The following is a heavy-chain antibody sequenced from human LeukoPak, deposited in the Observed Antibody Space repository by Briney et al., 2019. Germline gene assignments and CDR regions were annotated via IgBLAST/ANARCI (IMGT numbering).Heavy chain of an antibody. V-gene: IGHV3-23*01. J-gene: IGHJ4*02. Sequence: LPGGSLRLSCAASGFTFSRYAMSWIRQGPGKGLERVCGISISGESPYYENSVEGRFTISRDNSKNMLYLEINRLRAEDTALYYCAKKSRDGYNPFDYLGQGTLVTVSS. CDR2: ISISGESP. CDR1: GFTFSRYA. D-gene: IGHD5-24*01. CDR3: AKKSRDGYNPFDY.